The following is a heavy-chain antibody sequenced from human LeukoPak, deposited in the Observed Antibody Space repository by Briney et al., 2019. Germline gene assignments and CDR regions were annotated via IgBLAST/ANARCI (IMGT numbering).Heavy chain of an antibody. D-gene: IGHD6-19*01. CDR1: GSTVGLYW. CDR2: INQDGSEN. V-gene: IGHV3-7*01. Sequence: PGGSLRLSCAASGSTVGLYWMSWVRRAPGKGLEWVANINQDGSENYSVDSVKGRFTISRDNAKSSLYLQMNSLRVEDTAVYYCARNPQWLSYSMDVWGQGTTVTVSS. J-gene: IGHJ6*02. CDR3: ARNPQWLSYSMDV.